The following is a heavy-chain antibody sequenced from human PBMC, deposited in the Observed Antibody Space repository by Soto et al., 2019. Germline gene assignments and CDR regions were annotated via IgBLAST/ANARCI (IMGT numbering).Heavy chain of an antibody. CDR2: ISIGSSSM. Sequence: GGSLRLTCAASCFTFVDNYMNWICLAPGKGLEWVSQISIGSSSMDYADSVKGRFTISRHNSKNTLYLQMNSLRAEDTAVYYCARTHSSPANAFDIWGQGTMVTVSS. D-gene: IGHD2-2*01. CDR3: ARTHSSPANAFDI. CDR1: CFTFVDNY. V-gene: IGHV3-11*03. J-gene: IGHJ3*02.